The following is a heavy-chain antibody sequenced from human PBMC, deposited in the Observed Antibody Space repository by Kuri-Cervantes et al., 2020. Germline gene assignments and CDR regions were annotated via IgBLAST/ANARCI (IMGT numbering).Heavy chain of an antibody. D-gene: IGHD2-2*01. CDR1: GGSISSYY. CDR2: IYYSGST. J-gene: IGHJ6*03. CDR3: ARDQYFYYMDV. V-gene: IGHV4-59*05. Sequence: SETLSLTCTVSGGSISSYYWSWIRQPAGKGLEWIGSIYYSGSTYYNPSLKSRVTISVDSSKNHFSLKVSSVTAADTAVYFCARDQYFYYMDVWGKGTAVTVSS.